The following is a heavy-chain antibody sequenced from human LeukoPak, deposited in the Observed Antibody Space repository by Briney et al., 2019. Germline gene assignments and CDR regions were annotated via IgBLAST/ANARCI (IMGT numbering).Heavy chain of an antibody. Sequence: GGSLRLSCTASGFSFSTYPMNWIRQAPGKGLEWVSSISRSGSTKYYADSVKGRFTISRDNAKNSLFLQMNSLRAEDTAVYYCARVLRYCSGGNCYSGGLGYMDVWGKGTTVTISS. D-gene: IGHD2-15*01. CDR2: ISRSGSTK. CDR3: ARVLRYCSGGNCYSGGLGYMDV. CDR1: GFSFSTYP. J-gene: IGHJ6*03. V-gene: IGHV3-11*01.